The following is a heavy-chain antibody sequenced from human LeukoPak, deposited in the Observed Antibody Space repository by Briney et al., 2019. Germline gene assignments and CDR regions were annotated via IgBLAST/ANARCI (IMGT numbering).Heavy chain of an antibody. CDR3: TTDLNYYDSSGSINYTDY. J-gene: IGHJ4*02. CDR1: GFTFSSYS. D-gene: IGHD3-22*01. V-gene: IGHV3-21*01. CDR2: ISSSSSYI. Sequence: GGSLRLSCAASGFTFSSYSMNWVRQAPGKGLEWVSSISSSSSYIYYADSVKGRFTISRDNAKNSLYLQMNSLRAEDTAVYYCTTDLNYYDSSGSINYTDYWGQGTLVTVSS.